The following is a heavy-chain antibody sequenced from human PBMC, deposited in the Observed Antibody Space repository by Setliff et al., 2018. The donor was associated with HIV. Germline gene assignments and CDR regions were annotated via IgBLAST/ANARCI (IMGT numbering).Heavy chain of an antibody. CDR2: MNQSGTT. D-gene: IGHD2-21*02. J-gene: IGHJ4*02. Sequence: SETLSLTCSVYGTSFSDHYWSWVRQTPGKRLEWIGEMNQSGTTNYNPSLQSRVTMSIDTSERQFPLKLTSVTAADTAVYYCVRWYYCVSGACYRADYWGQGTMVTVSS. CDR3: VRWYYCVSGACYRADY. CDR1: GTSFSDHY. V-gene: IGHV4-34*01.